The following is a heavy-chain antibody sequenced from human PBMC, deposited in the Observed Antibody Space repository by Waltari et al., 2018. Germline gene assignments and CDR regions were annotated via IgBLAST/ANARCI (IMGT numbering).Heavy chain of an antibody. CDR1: GFTFSSYA. CDR2: ISGSGGST. J-gene: IGHJ3*02. D-gene: IGHD3-10*01. V-gene: IGHV3-23*01. CDR3: AKDISRDYYGSGPDAFDI. Sequence: EVQLLESGGGLVQPGGSLRLSCAASGFTFSSYAMSWVRQAPGKGLEWVSAISGSGGSTYYADSMKGRFTISRDNSKNTLYLQMNSLRAEDTAVYYCAKDISRDYYGSGPDAFDIWGQGTMVTVSS.